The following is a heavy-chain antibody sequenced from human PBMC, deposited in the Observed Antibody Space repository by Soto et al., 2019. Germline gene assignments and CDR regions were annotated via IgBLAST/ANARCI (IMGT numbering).Heavy chain of an antibody. CDR2: VYYSGST. Sequence: QLQLQESGPGLVKPSETLSLTCTVSGGSISSSSYFWGCIRQPPGKGLEWIGTVYYSGSTYYNPSLRSRVTISVDTSKNQFSLKLSTVTAADTAVYYCVRRGGAVAGTSRFDSWCQGMLVTVSS. V-gene: IGHV4-39*01. J-gene: IGHJ4*02. CDR3: VRRGGAVAGTSRFDS. CDR1: GGSISSSSYF. D-gene: IGHD6-19*01.